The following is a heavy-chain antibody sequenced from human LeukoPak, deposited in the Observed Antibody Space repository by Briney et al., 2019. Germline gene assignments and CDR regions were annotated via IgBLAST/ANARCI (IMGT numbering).Heavy chain of an antibody. V-gene: IGHV3-30*18. D-gene: IGHD4-17*01. CDR2: ISYDGSNK. CDR1: GFTFSSYG. J-gene: IGHJ6*02. CDR3: AKDHYYGDYAPYYYGMDV. Sequence: PGGSLRLSCAASGFTFSSYGMHWVRQAPGKGLEWVAVISYDGSNKYYADSVKGRFTISRDNSRNTLYLQMNGLRAEDTAVYYCAKDHYYGDYAPYYYGMDVWGQGTTVTVSS.